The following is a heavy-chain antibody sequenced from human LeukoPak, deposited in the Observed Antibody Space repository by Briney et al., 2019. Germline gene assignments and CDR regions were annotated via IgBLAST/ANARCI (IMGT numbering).Heavy chain of an antibody. Sequence: GGSLRLSCAASGFTFSSYAMSWVRQAPGKGLEWVSAIGGSGGSTYYADSVKGRFTISRDNSKNTLYLQMNSLRAEDTAVYYCAKVSTASEDPGDFDYWGQGTLVTVSS. D-gene: IGHD4-11*01. J-gene: IGHJ4*02. CDR2: IGGSGGST. CDR3: AKVSTASEDPGDFDY. V-gene: IGHV3-23*01. CDR1: GFTFSSYA.